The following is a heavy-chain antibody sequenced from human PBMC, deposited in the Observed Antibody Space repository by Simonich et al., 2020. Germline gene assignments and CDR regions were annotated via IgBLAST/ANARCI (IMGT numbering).Heavy chain of an antibody. Sequence: QVQLQESGPGLVKPSETLSLTCAVSGYSISSGYYWGWIRQPPGKGLEWIGSIYHSGSTSYNPSLKSRVTISVDTSKNHFSLKLSSVTAADTAVYYCARAHSRYCSGGSCYFDYWGQGTLVTVSS. CDR2: IYHSGST. V-gene: IGHV4-38-2*01. CDR1: GYSISSGYY. D-gene: IGHD2-15*01. CDR3: ARAHSRYCSGGSCYFDY. J-gene: IGHJ4*02.